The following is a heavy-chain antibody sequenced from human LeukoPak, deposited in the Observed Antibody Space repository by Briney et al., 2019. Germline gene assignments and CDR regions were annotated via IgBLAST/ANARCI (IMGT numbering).Heavy chain of an antibody. J-gene: IGHJ5*02. Sequence: SETLSLTCTVSGGSISSYYWSWIRQPPGKGLEWIGEINHSGSTNYNPSLKSRVTISVDTSKNQFSLKLSSVTAADTAVYYCARGTIAVAGSWFDPWGQGTLVTVSS. D-gene: IGHD6-19*01. CDR3: ARGTIAVAGSWFDP. CDR2: INHSGST. V-gene: IGHV4-34*01. CDR1: GGSISSYY.